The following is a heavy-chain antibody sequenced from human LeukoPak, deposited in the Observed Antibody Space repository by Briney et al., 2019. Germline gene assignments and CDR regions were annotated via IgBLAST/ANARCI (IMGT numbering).Heavy chain of an antibody. CDR1: GGTFSSYA. CDR2: IIPIFGTA. CDR3: ARGVESGYYDFWSGYYTGHYFDY. V-gene: IGHV1-69*06. J-gene: IGHJ4*02. D-gene: IGHD3-3*01. Sequence: SVKVSCKASGGTFSSYAISWVRQAPGQGLEWMGGIIPIFGTANYAQRFQGRVTITADKSTSTAYMELSSLRSEDTAVYYCARGVESGYYDFWSGYYTGHYFDYWGQGTLVTVSS.